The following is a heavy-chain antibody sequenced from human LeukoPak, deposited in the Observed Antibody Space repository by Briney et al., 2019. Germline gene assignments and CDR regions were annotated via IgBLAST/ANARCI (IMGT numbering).Heavy chain of an antibody. CDR2: ISYDGSNK. D-gene: IGHD3-22*01. CDR3: ARDRVSTMIVVVIRSPYYYYGMDV. V-gene: IGHV3-30-3*01. CDR1: GFTFSSYA. J-gene: IGHJ6*02. Sequence: GGSLRLSCAASGFTFSSYAMHWVRQAPGKGLEWVAVISYDGSNKYYADSVKGRFTISRDNSKNTLYLQMNSLRAEDTAVYYCARDRVSTMIVVVIRSPYYYYGMDVWGQGTTVTVSS.